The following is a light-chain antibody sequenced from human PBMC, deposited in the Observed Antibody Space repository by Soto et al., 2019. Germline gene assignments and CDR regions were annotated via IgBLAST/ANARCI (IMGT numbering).Light chain of an antibody. CDR1: QSISRG. V-gene: IGKV1-5*03. CDR3: QHYKRDSAT. J-gene: IGKJ1*01. Sequence: DIQMTQSPSTLSASVGDRVTITCRASQSISRGLAWYEQKPGKAPKLLVYKASTLESGVQSRFSGSGSGTEFTLILSSLQPDDFGSYYCQHYKRDSATFGQGTKVEI. CDR2: KAS.